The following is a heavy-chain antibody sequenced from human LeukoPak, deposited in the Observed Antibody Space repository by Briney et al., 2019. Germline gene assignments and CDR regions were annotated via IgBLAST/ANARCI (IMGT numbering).Heavy chain of an antibody. V-gene: IGHV3-48*01. D-gene: IGHD6-6*01. J-gene: IGHJ1*01. Sequence: GGSLRLSCAASGFTFSSYSMNWVRQAPGKGLEWVSYISSSSSTIYYADSVKGRFTLSRDNAKNSLYLQMNSLRAEDTAVYYCARGTYSSSKYFQHWGQGTLVTVSS. CDR3: ARGTYSSSKYFQH. CDR2: ISSSSSTI. CDR1: GFTFSSYS.